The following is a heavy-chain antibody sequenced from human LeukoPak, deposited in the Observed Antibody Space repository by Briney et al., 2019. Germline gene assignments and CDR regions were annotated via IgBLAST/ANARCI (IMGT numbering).Heavy chain of an antibody. J-gene: IGHJ4*02. D-gene: IGHD3-10*01. CDR1: GGTFSSYA. CDR2: IIPIFGTA. Sequence: SVKVSCKASGGTFSSYAISWVLQDPGQGLEWMGGIIPIFGTANYEQKFQGRVTITTDESTSTAYMELSSLRSEDTAVYYCATHLWPQGDYFDYWGQGTLVTVSS. V-gene: IGHV1-69*05. CDR3: ATHLWPQGDYFDY.